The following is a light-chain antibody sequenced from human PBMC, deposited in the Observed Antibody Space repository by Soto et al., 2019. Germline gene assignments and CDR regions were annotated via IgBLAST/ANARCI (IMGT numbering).Light chain of an antibody. J-gene: IGLJ3*02. CDR2: LNSDGSH. Sequence: QLVLTQSPSASASLGDSVKLTCTLTSGLSSHAIAWHQQRPEKGPRYLMKLNSDGSHTKADGIPDRFSGSSSGAERYLSISSLQSEDEADYYCQTWSSGTKWVFGGGTKLTVL. CDR1: SGLSSHA. V-gene: IGLV4-69*02. CDR3: QTWSSGTKWV.